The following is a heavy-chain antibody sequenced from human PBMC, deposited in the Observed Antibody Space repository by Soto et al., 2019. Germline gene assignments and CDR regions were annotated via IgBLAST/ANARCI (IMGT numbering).Heavy chain of an antibody. D-gene: IGHD3-22*01. CDR3: ASSVGDRSGYYLEFDY. Sequence: WIMRLSCSAAGITFSSDAISWVRRAPGKGLEWVSAISGSGGSTYYADSVKGRFTISRDNSKNTLYLQMNSLRAEDTAVYYCASSVGDRSGYYLEFDYCGQGTLVTVSS. CDR2: ISGSGGST. J-gene: IGHJ4*02. V-gene: IGHV3-23*01. CDR1: GITFSSDA.